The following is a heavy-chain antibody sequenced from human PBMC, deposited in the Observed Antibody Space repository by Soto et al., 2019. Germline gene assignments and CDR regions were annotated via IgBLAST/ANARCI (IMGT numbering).Heavy chain of an antibody. D-gene: IGHD5-18*01. CDR1: GYTFTSYA. CDR3: ARDPGGYSYGYDYYYYYGMDV. CDR2: INAGNGNT. J-gene: IGHJ6*02. Sequence: ASVKVSCKASGYTFTSYAMHWVRQSAGQRLEWMGWINAGNGNTKYSQKFQGRVTITRDTSASTAYMELSSLRSEDTAVYYCARDPGGYSYGYDYYYYYGMDVWGQGTTVTVSS. V-gene: IGHV1-3*01.